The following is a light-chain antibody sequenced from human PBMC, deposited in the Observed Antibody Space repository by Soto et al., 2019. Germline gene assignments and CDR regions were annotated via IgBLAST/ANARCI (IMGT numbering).Light chain of an antibody. V-gene: IGLV1-44*01. CDR3: ASWADSLNGPV. Sequence: QSVLTQPPSASGTPGQRVTMSCSGSSSNIVSYSVSWYQHLPGTSPKLLIYSDNQRPAGVPDRFSGSKSGTSASLAISGLQSDDEADYYCASWADSLNGPVFGGGTQLTVL. J-gene: IGLJ3*02. CDR2: SDN. CDR1: SSNIVSYS.